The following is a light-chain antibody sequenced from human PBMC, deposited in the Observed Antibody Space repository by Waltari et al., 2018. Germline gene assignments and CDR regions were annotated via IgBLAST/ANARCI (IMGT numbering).Light chain of an antibody. J-gene: IGLJ3*02. CDR3: QTGGHGTWV. V-gene: IGLV4-69*01. CDR1: SGHTSNV. Sequence: QLVLTQSPSAPSSLAASVRLSCTLSSGHTSNVIAWQQQPPEKGPRYLMKVNSDGSHTKGDEIPDRFSGSSSGAERYLTIASLQAEDEADYYCQTGGHGTWVFGGGTKLTVL. CDR2: VNSDGSH.